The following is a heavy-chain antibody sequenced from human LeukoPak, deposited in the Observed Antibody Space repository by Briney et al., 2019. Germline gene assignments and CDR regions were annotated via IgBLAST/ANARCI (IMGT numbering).Heavy chain of an antibody. D-gene: IGHD2-21*02. CDR2: IHYSGNT. J-gene: IGHJ5*02. CDR3: ARRYCGGDCTFDWFDP. V-gene: IGHV4-39*01. CDR1: GGSISSSSYY. Sequence: ETLSLTCTVSGGSISSSSYYWGWIRQPPGKGLEWIGSIHYSGNTYYNPSLKSRVTISVDTSKNQFSLKLSSVTAADTAVYYCARRYCGGDCTFDWFDPWGQGTLVTVSS.